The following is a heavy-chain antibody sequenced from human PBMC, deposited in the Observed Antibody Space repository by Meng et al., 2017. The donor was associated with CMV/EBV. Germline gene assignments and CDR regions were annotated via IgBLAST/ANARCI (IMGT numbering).Heavy chain of an antibody. V-gene: IGHV4-39*07. CDR3: ARVVLRFLEWSPGWFDP. CDR2: IYYSGST. J-gene: IGHJ5*02. CDR1: SISSRSYY. Sequence: SISSRSYYWGWIRQPPGKGLEWIGSIYYSGSTYYNPSLKSRVTISVDTSKNQFSLKLSSVTAADTAVYYCARVVLRFLEWSPGWFDPWGQGTLVTVSS. D-gene: IGHD3-3*01.